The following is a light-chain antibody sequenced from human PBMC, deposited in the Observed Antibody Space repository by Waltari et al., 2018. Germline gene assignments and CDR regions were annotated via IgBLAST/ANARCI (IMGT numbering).Light chain of an antibody. V-gene: IGLV1-40*01. Sequence: QSGLTQPPSVSGAPGQSVTISCTGTSSNIGADSDVHWYQVLPGKAPKLLIFGNNHRPSGVPDRFSGSKSGASASLASTGLQAEDEADYYCQSYDSSLIASVFGGGTKLTVL. J-gene: IGLJ2*01. CDR2: GNN. CDR3: QSYDSSLIASV. CDR1: SSNIGADSD.